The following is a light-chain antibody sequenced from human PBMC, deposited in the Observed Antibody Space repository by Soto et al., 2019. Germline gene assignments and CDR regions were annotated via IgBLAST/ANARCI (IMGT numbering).Light chain of an antibody. J-gene: IGKJ1*01. V-gene: IGKV3-15*01. CDR2: RAS. CDR1: QSVSNR. Sequence: EIVMTQSTATLSVSPGERATLSCRASQSVSNRLAWYQQRPGQAPRLLIYRASARATGIPARFSGSGSGTEFTLTISSLQSEDFAIYYCQQSSDWPRTFGQGTKVEIK. CDR3: QQSSDWPRT.